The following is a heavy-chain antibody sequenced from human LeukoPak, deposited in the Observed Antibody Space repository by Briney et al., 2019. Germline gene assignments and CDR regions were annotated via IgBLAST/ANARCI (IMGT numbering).Heavy chain of an antibody. CDR3: ARADANFWGLPY. Sequence: GGSLRLSCATSGVTYSSYWMHWVRQDPQKGLVWVSRIHPNGRTTNHADSVKGRFTISRDNAKSTLYLQTNNLRAEDTAVYYCARADANFWGLPYWGQGALVTVSS. CDR1: GVTYSSYW. J-gene: IGHJ4*02. V-gene: IGHV3-74*01. D-gene: IGHD3-16*01. CDR2: IHPNGRTT.